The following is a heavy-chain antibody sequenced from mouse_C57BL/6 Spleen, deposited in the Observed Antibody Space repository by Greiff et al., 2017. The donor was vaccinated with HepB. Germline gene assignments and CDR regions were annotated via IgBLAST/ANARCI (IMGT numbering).Heavy chain of an antibody. J-gene: IGHJ1*03. CDR3: ARGLRRTDWYFDV. V-gene: IGHV5-17*01. D-gene: IGHD2-4*01. CDR1: GFTFSDYG. Sequence: DVMLVESGGGLVKPGGSLKLSCAASGFTFSDYGMHWVRQAPEKGLEWVAYISSGSSTIYYADTVKGRFTISRDNAKNTLFLQMTSLRSEDTAMYHCARGLRRTDWYFDVWGTGTTVTVSS. CDR2: ISSGSSTI.